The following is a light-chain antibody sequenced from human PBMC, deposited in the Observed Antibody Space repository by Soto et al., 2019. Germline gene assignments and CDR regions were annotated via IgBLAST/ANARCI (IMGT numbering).Light chain of an antibody. CDR2: GAS. CDR3: QQSYSTPST. Sequence: DIHMPQSPSSLSASVGDRVTITCRARQRLSTFLNRYQQKPGKAPKVLIYGASNLQSGVPSRFSVSGSWTDFTLTISSLQPEDFATYYGQQSYSTPSTFGQGTRLEI. J-gene: IGKJ2*01. V-gene: IGKV1-39*01. CDR1: QRLSTF.